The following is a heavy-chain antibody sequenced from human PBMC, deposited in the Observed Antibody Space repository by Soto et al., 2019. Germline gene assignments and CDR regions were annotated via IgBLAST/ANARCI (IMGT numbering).Heavy chain of an antibody. Sequence: ASVKVSCKASGYTFTSYDINWVRQATGRGLEWMGWMNPNSGNTGYAQKFQGRVTMTRNTSISTAYMELSSLRSEDTAVYYCARGQTKRKIFGVVISPRWFDPWGQGTLVTVSS. V-gene: IGHV1-8*01. CDR1: GYTFTSYD. J-gene: IGHJ5*02. CDR3: ARGQTKRKIFGVVISPRWFDP. D-gene: IGHD3-3*01. CDR2: MNPNSGNT.